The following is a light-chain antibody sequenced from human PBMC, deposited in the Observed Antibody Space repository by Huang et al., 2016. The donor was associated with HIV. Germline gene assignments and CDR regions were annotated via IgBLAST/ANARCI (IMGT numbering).Light chain of an antibody. Sequence: EIVLTQSPATLSLSPGERATLSCRACQRVSSYLAWYQQKPGQAPRLLISDASNRAAGIPARFSGSGSGTDFTLTISSLEPEDFAVYYCQQRSNWPPRYTFGQGTKLEIK. CDR1: QRVSSY. CDR2: DAS. V-gene: IGKV3-11*01. CDR3: QQRSNWPPRYT. J-gene: IGKJ2*01.